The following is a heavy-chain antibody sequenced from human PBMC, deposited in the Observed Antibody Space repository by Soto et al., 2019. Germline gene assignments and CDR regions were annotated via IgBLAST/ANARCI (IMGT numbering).Heavy chain of an antibody. CDR2: IIPIFGTA. CDR1: GGTFSSYA. J-gene: IGHJ6*02. V-gene: IGHV1-69*12. CDR3: AREDGTTIRYYYGMDV. D-gene: IGHD1-7*01. Sequence: QVQLVQSGAEVKKPGSSVKVSCKASGGTFSSYAISWVRQAPGQGLEWMGGIIPIFGTANYAQKFQGRVTITADESTRTAYMELSSLRSEDTAVYYCAREDGTTIRYYYGMDVWGQGTTVTVSS.